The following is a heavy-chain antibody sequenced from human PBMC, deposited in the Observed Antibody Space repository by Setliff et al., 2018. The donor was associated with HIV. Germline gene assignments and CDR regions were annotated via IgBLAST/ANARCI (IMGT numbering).Heavy chain of an antibody. CDR2: VNSDGNWT. CDR3: ARDGMAVAADGFDI. CDR1: GFMFINYR. Sequence: GESLRLSCAASGFMFINYRMHWVRQAPGKGLEWVSRVNSDGNWTTYADSVKARFTISRDNAQNTLYLQMNSLRSEDTAVYFCARDGMAVAADGFDIWGQGTMVTVSS. D-gene: IGHD6-19*01. V-gene: IGHV3-74*03. J-gene: IGHJ3*02.